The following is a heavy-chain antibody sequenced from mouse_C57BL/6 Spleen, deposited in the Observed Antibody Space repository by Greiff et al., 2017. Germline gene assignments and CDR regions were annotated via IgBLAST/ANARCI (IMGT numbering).Heavy chain of an antibody. D-gene: IGHD1-1*01. V-gene: IGHV1-50*01. CDR1: GYTFTSYW. CDR2: IDPSDSYT. J-gene: IGHJ2*01. Sequence: VQLQQPGAELVKPGASVKLSCKASGYTFTSYWMQWVKQRPGQGLEWIGEIDPSDSYTNYNQKFKGKATLTVDTSSSTAYMQLSSLTSEDSAVYYCARSNYGSNYWGQGTTLTVSS. CDR3: ARSNYGSNY.